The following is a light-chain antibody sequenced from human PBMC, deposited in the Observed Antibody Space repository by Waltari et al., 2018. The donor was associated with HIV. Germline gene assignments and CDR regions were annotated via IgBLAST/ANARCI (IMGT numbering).Light chain of an antibody. CDR2: SNN. V-gene: IGLV1-44*01. J-gene: IGLJ2*01. CDR1: SYNIGRNT. Sequence: GQRVTISCSGSSYNIGRNTVNWYQQLPGTAPKLLIYSNNQRPSGVPDRFSGSKSRTSASLAISGLQSEDEADYYCAAWDGSLNGRVVFGGGTKLTVL. CDR3: AAWDGSLNGRVV.